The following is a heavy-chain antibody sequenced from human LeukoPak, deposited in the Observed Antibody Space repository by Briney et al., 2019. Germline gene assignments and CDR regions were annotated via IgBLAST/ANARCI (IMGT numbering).Heavy chain of an antibody. J-gene: IGHJ4*02. V-gene: IGHV4-4*07. CDR1: GGSISSYY. Sequence: SETLSLTCTVSGGSISSYYWSWIRQPAGKGLEWIGRIYTSGSTNYNPSLKSRVTMSVDTSKNQFSLKLSSVTAADTAVYYCAGHYYGSGSYYPSLDYWGQGTLVTVSS. CDR2: IYTSGST. CDR3: AGHYYGSGSYYPSLDY. D-gene: IGHD3-10*01.